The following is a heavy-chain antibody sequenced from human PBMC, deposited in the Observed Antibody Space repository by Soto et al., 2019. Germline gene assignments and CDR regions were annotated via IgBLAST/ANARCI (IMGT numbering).Heavy chain of an antibody. D-gene: IGHD1-26*01. J-gene: IGHJ5*02. CDR3: ARIRGSPLHGNWFDP. V-gene: IGHV4-59*01. CDR1: GGSISSYY. Sequence: PSETLSLTCTVSGGSISSYYWSWIRQPPGKGLEWIGYIYYSGSTNYNPSPKSRVTISVDTSKNQFSLKLSSVTAADTAVYYCARIRGSPLHGNWFDPWGQGTLVTVSS. CDR2: IYYSGST.